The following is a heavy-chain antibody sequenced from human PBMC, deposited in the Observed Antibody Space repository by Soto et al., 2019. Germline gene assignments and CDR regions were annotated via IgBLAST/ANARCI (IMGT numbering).Heavy chain of an antibody. Sequence: SETLSLTCAVSGGSISSSNWWSWVRQPPGKGLEWIGEIYHSGSTNYNPSLKSRVTISVDKSKNQFSLKLSSVTAADTAVYYCARNLWFGEFSYYYGMDVWGQGTTVTVSS. D-gene: IGHD3-10*01. CDR3: ARNLWFGEFSYYYGMDV. V-gene: IGHV4-4*02. CDR1: GGSISSSNW. J-gene: IGHJ6*02. CDR2: IYHSGST.